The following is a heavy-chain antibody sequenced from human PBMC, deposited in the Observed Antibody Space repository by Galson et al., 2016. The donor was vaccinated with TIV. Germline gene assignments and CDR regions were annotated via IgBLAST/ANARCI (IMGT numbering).Heavy chain of an antibody. CDR2: ISYDGGSK. J-gene: IGHJ6*02. D-gene: IGHD4-11*01. CDR1: GFTFSGYA. Sequence: SLRLSCAASGFTFSGYALHWVRQAPGKGLEWVAVISYDGGSKYSADPVKGRFTISRDNSKNTVYLQMNSMRVEDTAVYYCARDPTDYPSYYYFYGMDVWGQGTTVTVS. V-gene: IGHV3-30*04. CDR3: ARDPTDYPSYYYFYGMDV.